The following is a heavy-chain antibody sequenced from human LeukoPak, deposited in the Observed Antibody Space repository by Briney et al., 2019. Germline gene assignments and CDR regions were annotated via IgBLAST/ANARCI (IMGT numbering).Heavy chain of an antibody. CDR2: IIPIFGTA. D-gene: IGHD3-3*01. CDR1: GGTFSSYA. J-gene: IGHJ5*02. CDR3: ARCSLGLWSGYLLCPDH. Sequence: SVKVSCKASGGTFSSYAISWVRQAPGQGLEWMGRIIPIFGTANYAQKFQGRVTITTDESTSTAYMELSSLRSEDTAVYYCARCSLGLWSGYLLCPDHWGQGTLVTVSS. V-gene: IGHV1-69*05.